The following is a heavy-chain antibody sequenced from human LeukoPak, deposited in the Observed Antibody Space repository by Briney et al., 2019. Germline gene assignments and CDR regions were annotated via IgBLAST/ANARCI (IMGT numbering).Heavy chain of an antibody. CDR3: ARDQIPYGSGSYYFDY. Sequence: ASVKVSCKASGCTFTGYYMHWVRQAPGQGLEWMGWINPNSGGTNYAQKFQGRVTMTRDTSISTAYMELSRLRSDDTAVYYCARDQIPYGSGSYYFDYWGQGTLVTVSS. V-gene: IGHV1-2*02. J-gene: IGHJ4*02. CDR1: GCTFTGYY. D-gene: IGHD3-10*01. CDR2: INPNSGGT.